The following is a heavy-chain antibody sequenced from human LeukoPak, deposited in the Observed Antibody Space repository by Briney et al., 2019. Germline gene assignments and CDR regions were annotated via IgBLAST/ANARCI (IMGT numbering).Heavy chain of an antibody. CDR3: AKSNGYGLVDI. CDR2: IYDNGST. J-gene: IGHJ3*02. V-gene: IGHV4-4*02. D-gene: IGHD3-10*01. Sequence: NPSETLSLTCAVSGGSISRSNWWSWVRQSPGKGLEWIGEIYDNGSTNYNPSLKSRVTISLDTSRNQFSLKLNSVTAADTAVYYCAKSNGYGLVDIWGQGTMVTVSS. CDR1: GGSISRSNW.